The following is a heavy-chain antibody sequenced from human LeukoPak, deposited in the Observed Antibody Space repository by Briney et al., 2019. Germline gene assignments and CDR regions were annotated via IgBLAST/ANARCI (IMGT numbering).Heavy chain of an antibody. J-gene: IGHJ6*02. CDR2: IYYSGST. D-gene: IGHD3-22*01. CDR1: GGSINNYY. Sequence: SEALSLTCTVSGGSINNYYWTWIRQPPGKGLEWIGHIYYSGSTDYNPSLKSRVTLSVDTSKNQFSLKLSSVTAADTAVYYCARWYGISSGYSGFHYYGMDVWGQGTTVTVSS. V-gene: IGHV4-59*01. CDR3: ARWYGISSGYSGFHYYGMDV.